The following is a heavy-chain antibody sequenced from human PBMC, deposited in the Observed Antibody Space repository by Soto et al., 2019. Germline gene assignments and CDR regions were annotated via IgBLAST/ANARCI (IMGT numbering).Heavy chain of an antibody. CDR3: ARESQRRFDCSSTSCSYYYYYGMDV. CDR1: GGSISSYY. J-gene: IGHJ6*02. V-gene: IGHV4-59*01. Sequence: SETLSLTCTVSGGSISSYYWSWIRQPPGKGLEWIGYIYYSGSTNYNPSLKSRVTISVDTSKNQFSLKLSSVTAADTAVYYCARESQRRFDCSSTSCSYYYYYGMDVWGQGTTVTVS. D-gene: IGHD2-2*01. CDR2: IYYSGST.